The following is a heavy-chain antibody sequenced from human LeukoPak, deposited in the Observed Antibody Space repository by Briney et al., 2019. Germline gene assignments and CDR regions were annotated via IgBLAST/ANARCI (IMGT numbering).Heavy chain of an antibody. J-gene: IGHJ2*01. Sequence: SETLSLTCTVSGGSISSYYWSWIRQPAGKGLEWIGRIYTSGSTNYNPSLKSRVTMSVDTSKNQFSLKLSSVTAADTAVYYCARGRLSGDHPPPYWYFDLWGRGTLVTVSS. CDR1: GGSISSYY. D-gene: IGHD1-26*01. CDR2: IYTSGST. V-gene: IGHV4-4*07. CDR3: ARGRLSGDHPPPYWYFDL.